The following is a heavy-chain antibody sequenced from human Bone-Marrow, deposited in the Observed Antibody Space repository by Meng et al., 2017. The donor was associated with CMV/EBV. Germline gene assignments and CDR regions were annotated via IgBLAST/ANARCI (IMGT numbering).Heavy chain of an antibody. V-gene: IGHV1-2*02. Sequence: ASVHVSCKASGYTFTGYYLPWVRPAPGQGLVWMGWINPNNGGTNYAQKFQGRVTMTRDTSVSTAYMELSRLGSDDTAVYYFARGRTGTFPTFGYWGQGTLVTVSS. CDR2: INPNNGGT. CDR3: ARGRTGTFPTFGY. D-gene: IGHD1-7*01. J-gene: IGHJ4*02. CDR1: GYTFTGYY.